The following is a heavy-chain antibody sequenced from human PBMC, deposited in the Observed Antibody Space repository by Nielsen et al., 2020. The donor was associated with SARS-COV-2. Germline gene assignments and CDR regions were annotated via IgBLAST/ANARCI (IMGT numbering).Heavy chain of an antibody. CDR3: ARDSHRRYYYDSKGAFDI. CDR1: GFTFSDYY. CDR2: ISSSGSTI. Sequence: GGSLRLSCAASGFTFSDYYMSWIRQAPGKGLEWVSYISSSGSTIYYADSVKGRFTISRDNAKNSLYLQMNSLRAEDTAVYYCARDSHRRYYYDSKGAFDIWGQGTMVTVSS. J-gene: IGHJ3*02. D-gene: IGHD3-22*01. V-gene: IGHV3-11*01.